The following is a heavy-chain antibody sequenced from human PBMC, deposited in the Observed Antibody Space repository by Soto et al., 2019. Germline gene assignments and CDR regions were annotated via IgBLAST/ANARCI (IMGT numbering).Heavy chain of an antibody. D-gene: IGHD3-22*01. CDR3: ARDYDSSGYLVT. Sequence: ASVKVSCKASGYTFIGYDINWVRQATGQGLEWMGWMNPNSGNTVYTQNFQGRVTMTRNTSISTAYMELSSLRSDDTAVYYCARDYDSSGYLVTWGQGTLVTVSS. CDR1: GYTFIGYD. CDR2: MNPNSGNT. J-gene: IGHJ5*02. V-gene: IGHV1-8*01.